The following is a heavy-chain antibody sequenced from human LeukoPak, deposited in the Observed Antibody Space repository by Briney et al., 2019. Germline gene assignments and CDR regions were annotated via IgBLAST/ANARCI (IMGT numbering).Heavy chain of an antibody. J-gene: IGHJ4*02. D-gene: IGHD1-26*01. V-gene: IGHV1-18*01. Sequence: ASVKVSCKASGYTFTSYGISWVRQAPGQGLEWMGWISAYNGNTNYAQKLQGRVTMTTDTSTSTAYMELRSLRSDDTAVYYCAGDAHKWELPDYWGQGTLVTVSS. CDR2: ISAYNGNT. CDR3: AGDAHKWELPDY. CDR1: GYTFTSYG.